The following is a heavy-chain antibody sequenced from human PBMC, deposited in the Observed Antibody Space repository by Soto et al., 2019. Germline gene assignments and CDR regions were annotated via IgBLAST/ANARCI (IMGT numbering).Heavy chain of an antibody. CDR3: ARDAAHNSDYFDY. D-gene: IGHD2-15*01. CDR2: ISFDGKNE. V-gene: IGHV3-30*04. Sequence: QVQLVESGGGVVQPGRSLRLSCAASGFTFSSHTMHWVRQAPGKGLEWMAVISFDGKNEYYADSVKGRFTISRDNSKNTLFLQMNSLRAEVTAVFYCARDAAHNSDYFDYWGQGNLVTVSS. J-gene: IGHJ4*02. CDR1: GFTFSSHT.